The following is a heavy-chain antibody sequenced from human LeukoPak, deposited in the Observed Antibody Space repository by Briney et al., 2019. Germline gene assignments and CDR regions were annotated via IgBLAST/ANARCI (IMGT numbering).Heavy chain of an antibody. Sequence: GASVKVSCKASGYTFTGYYMHWVRQAPGQGLEWMGWINPNSGGTNYAQKFQGRVTMTRDTSISTAYMELSSLRSEDTAVYYCARDFFPLYGRFTMTPDPWAREPWSPSPQ. D-gene: IGHD3-22*01. V-gene: IGHV1-2*02. J-gene: IGHJ5*02. CDR1: GYTFTGYY. CDR3: ARDFFPLYGRFTMTPDP. CDR2: INPNSGGT.